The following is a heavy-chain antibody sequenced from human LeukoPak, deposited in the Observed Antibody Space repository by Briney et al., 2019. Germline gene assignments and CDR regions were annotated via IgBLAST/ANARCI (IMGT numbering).Heavy chain of an antibody. V-gene: IGHV3-7*03. CDR3: AKDLRVAGTNYFDY. D-gene: IGHD6-19*01. CDR2: IKQDGSEK. J-gene: IGHJ4*02. Sequence: GGSLRLSCAASGFTFSSYWMSWVRQAPGKGLEWVANIKQDGSEKYYVDSVKGRFTISRDNAKSSLYLQMNSLRAEDTAVYYCAKDLRVAGTNYFDYWGQGTLVTVSS. CDR1: GFTFSSYW.